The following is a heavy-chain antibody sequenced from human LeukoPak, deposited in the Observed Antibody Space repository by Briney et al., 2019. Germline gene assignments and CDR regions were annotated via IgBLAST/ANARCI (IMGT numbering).Heavy chain of an antibody. V-gene: IGHV4-34*01. CDR2: INHSGST. Sequence: SETLSLTCAVYGGSFSGYYWSWIRQPPGKGLEWIGEINHSGSTNYNPSLKSRVAISVDTSKSQFALKLSSVTAADTAVYYCAKSYFDYSTYYSYYFNLWGQGALVTVSS. D-gene: IGHD4-11*01. J-gene: IGHJ4*02. CDR3: AKSYFDYSTYYSYYFNL. CDR1: GGSFSGYY.